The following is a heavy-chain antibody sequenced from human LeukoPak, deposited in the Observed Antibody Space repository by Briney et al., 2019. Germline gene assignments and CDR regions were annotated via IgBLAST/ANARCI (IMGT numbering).Heavy chain of an antibody. CDR3: ARSQRWSGYYTKFDY. V-gene: IGHV4-34*01. CDR1: GGSFSGYY. J-gene: IGHJ4*02. D-gene: IGHD3-3*01. Sequence: SETLSLTCAVYGGSFSGYYWSWIRQPPGKGLEWIGEINHSGSTNYNPSLKSRVTISVDTSKNQFSLKLSSVTAADTAVYYCARSQRWSGYYTKFDYWGQGTLVTVSS. CDR2: INHSGST.